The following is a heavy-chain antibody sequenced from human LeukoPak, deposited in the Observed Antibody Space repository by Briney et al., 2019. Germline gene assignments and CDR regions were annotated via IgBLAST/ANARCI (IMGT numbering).Heavy chain of an antibody. J-gene: IGHJ3*02. D-gene: IGHD1-26*01. V-gene: IGHV3-30*03. Sequence: GGSLRLSCAASGSTFSSYGMHWVRQAPGKGLEWVAVISYDGSNKYYADSVKGRFTISRDNSKNTLYLQMNSLRAEDTAVYYCARLGATVDAFDIWGQGTMVTVSS. CDR3: ARLGATVDAFDI. CDR2: ISYDGSNK. CDR1: GSTFSSYG.